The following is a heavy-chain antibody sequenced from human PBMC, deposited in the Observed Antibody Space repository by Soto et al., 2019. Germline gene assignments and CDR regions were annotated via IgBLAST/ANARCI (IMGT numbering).Heavy chain of an antibody. J-gene: IGHJ6*02. CDR3: ARYVYVSGSYYNPRYYYYYYGMDV. V-gene: IGHV3-7*05. Sequence: GGSLRLSCAASGFTFSSYWMSWVRQAPGKGLEWVANIKQDGSEKYYVESVKGRFTISRDNAKNSLYLQMNSLRAEDTAVYYCARYVYVSGSYYNPRYYYYYYGMDVWGQGTTVTVSS. CDR1: GFTFSSYW. CDR2: IKQDGSEK. D-gene: IGHD3-10*01.